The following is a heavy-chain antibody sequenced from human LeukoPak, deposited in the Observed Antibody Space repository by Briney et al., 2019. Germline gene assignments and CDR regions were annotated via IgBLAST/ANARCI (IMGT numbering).Heavy chain of an antibody. CDR2: ISGSDVST. D-gene: IGHD2-2*01. Sequence: GGSLRLSCAASGFTFSSYDMSWVRQAPGKGLEWVSGISGSDVSTNYADSLKGRFTISRDNSKNTLYLQMNSLRVEDTAVYYCAKPGCSSASCYPDYWGQGTLVTVSS. J-gene: IGHJ4*02. CDR1: GFTFSSYD. V-gene: IGHV3-23*01. CDR3: AKPGCSSASCYPDY.